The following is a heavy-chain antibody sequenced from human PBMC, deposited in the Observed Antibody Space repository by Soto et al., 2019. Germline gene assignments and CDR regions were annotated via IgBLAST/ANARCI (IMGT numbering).Heavy chain of an antibody. D-gene: IGHD6-19*01. V-gene: IGHV3-33*01. CDR3: ARDANLSGWQEYFDL. CDR2: IWYDGSNK. CDR1: GFTFSSYC. J-gene: IGHJ2*01. Sequence: QVQLVESGGGLVQPGRSLRLSCAASGFTFSSYCMHWVRQAPGKGLEWVAVIWYDGSNKYYADSVKGRFTISRDNSKNTLYLQMNSLRAEDTAVYYCARDANLSGWQEYFDLWGRGTLVTVAS.